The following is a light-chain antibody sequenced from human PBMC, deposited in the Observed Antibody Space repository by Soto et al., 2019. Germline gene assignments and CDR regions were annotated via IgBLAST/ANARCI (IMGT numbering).Light chain of an antibody. CDR1: TSNIGSKL. V-gene: IGLV1-44*01. J-gene: IGLJ2*01. Sequence: QSVLTQPPSASGTPGQKVTISCSGSTSNIGSKLVTWYQQLPGTAPKLLIHNDDQRPSGVPDRFSASKSGTSASLAISGLHSDDEADYYCAVWDDSLSGQVLFGGGTKVTVL. CDR3: AVWDDSLSGQVL. CDR2: NDD.